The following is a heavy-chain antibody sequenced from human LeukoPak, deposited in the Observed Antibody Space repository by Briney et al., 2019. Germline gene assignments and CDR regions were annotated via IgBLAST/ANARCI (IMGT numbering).Heavy chain of an antibody. V-gene: IGHV1-18*01. Sequence: ASVKVSCKASGYTFTSYGISWVRQAPGQGLEGMGWISAYNGNTNYAQKLQGRGTITTDTSTSTAYMELRSLRSDDTAVYYCARDLPYEVAARPPFDYWGQGTLVTVSS. J-gene: IGHJ4*02. CDR1: GYTFTSYG. CDR2: ISAYNGNT. D-gene: IGHD6-6*01. CDR3: ARDLPYEVAARPPFDY.